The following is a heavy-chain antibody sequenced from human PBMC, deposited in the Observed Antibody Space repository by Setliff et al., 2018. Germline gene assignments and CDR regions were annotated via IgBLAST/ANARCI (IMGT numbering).Heavy chain of an antibody. D-gene: IGHD3-22*01. CDR2: VYYRGNT. Sequence: TLSLTCTVSGGSISTTDYYWGWIRQPPGKGLEWIGCVYYRGNTYYSPSLKSRVTMFVDTSKNQFSLMLYSVTAADSAMYYCARYDSSGYSENYYFDYWGQGTLVTVSS. CDR3: ARYDSSGYSENYYFDY. J-gene: IGHJ4*02. CDR1: GGSISTTDYY. V-gene: IGHV4-39*07.